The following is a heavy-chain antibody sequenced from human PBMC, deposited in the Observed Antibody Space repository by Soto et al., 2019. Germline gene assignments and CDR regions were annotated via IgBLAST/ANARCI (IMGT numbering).Heavy chain of an antibody. V-gene: IGHV3-53*01. J-gene: IGHJ3*01. D-gene: IGHD1-1*01. Sequence: LRLSCAAFGFTISGKKYVAWVRQAPGEGLEWVSALYDIDGSFYADSVKGRFTTSSDSSKTTVYLQMNDLRPDDTAVYYCATWHEREHAYDVWGLGTTVTVSS. CDR1: GFTISGKKY. CDR2: LYDIDGS. CDR3: ATWHEREHAYDV.